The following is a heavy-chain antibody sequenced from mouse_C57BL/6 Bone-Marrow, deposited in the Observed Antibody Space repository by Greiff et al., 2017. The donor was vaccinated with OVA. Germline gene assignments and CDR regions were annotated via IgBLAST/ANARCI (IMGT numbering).Heavy chain of an antibody. CDR1: GYTFTNYW. J-gene: IGHJ4*01. D-gene: IGHD1-1*01. V-gene: IGHV1-63*01. CDR2: IYPGGGYT. Sequence: QVQLQQSGAELVRPGTSVKMSCKASGYTFTNYWIGWAKQRPGHGLEWIGDIYPGGGYTNYNEKFKGKATLTADKSSSTAYMQFSSLTSEDSAIYYCAREGSYYYYGYYYAMDYWGQGTSVTVSS. CDR3: AREGSYYYYGYYYAMDY.